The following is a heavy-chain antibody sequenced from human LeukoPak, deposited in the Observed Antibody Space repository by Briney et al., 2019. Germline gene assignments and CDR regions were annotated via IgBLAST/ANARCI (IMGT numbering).Heavy chain of an antibody. J-gene: IGHJ4*02. Sequence: GGPLRLSCAASEFTFGDYHMSWIRQAPGKGLEWVSYISSSGSTMSYADSVKGRFTISRDNAKNSLYLQMNSLRAEDTAVYYCARDSNDFWSGYSASDYWGQGTLVTVSS. D-gene: IGHD3-3*01. CDR2: ISSSGSTM. CDR1: EFTFGDYH. V-gene: IGHV3-11*04. CDR3: ARDSNDFWSGYSASDY.